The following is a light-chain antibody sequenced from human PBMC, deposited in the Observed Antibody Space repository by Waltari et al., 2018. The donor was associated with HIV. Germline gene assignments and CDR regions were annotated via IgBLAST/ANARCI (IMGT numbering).Light chain of an antibody. CDR2: RNN. Sequence: QSVLTPPPSASGTPGQRVTISCSGSSSTIGSTYVYCYQQLPGTAPKLLIYRNNQRPSGVPDRFSGSKSGTSASLAISGLRSEDEADYYCAAWDDSLSGPGVFGGGTKLTVL. CDR1: SSTIGSTY. J-gene: IGLJ3*02. CDR3: AAWDDSLSGPGV. V-gene: IGLV1-47*01.